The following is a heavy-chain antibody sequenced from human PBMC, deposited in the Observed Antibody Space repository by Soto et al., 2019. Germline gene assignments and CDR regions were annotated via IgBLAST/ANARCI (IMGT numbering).Heavy chain of an antibody. D-gene: IGHD3-22*01. Sequence: GGSLSLSCAASGFTFSSYSIYWVHQAPGKGLEWVSGISGSGSGTYYADSVKGRFTISRDNSKNTLYLQMNSLRAEDTAVYYCANSSSGYYETFDYWGQGTLVTVSS. CDR1: GFTFSSYS. CDR2: ISGSGSGT. V-gene: IGHV3-23*01. J-gene: IGHJ4*02. CDR3: ANSSSGYYETFDY.